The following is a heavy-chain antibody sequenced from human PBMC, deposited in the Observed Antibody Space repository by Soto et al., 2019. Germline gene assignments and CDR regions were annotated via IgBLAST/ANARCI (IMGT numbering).Heavy chain of an antibody. CDR2: IIPIFGTA. D-gene: IGHD3-10*01. Sequence: ASVKVSCKASGGTFSSYAISWVRQAPGQGLEWMGGIIPIFGTANYAQKFQGRVTMTRDTSTSTVYMELSSLRSEDTAVYYCARVLFGGSGPLVWGQGTLVTVSS. V-gene: IGHV1-69*05. CDR3: ARVLFGGSGPLV. J-gene: IGHJ4*02. CDR1: GGTFSSYA.